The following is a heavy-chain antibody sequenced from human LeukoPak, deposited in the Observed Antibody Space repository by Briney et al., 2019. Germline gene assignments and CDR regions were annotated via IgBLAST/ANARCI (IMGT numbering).Heavy chain of an antibody. V-gene: IGHV4-39*01. CDR1: GGSISSSSYY. J-gene: IGHJ4*02. D-gene: IGHD6-19*01. CDR2: IYYSGSS. CDR3: ARHGGSSGWFGSYYFDY. Sequence: SETLSLTCTVSGGSISSSSYYWGCIRQPPGKGLEWIGSIYYSGSSYYNPSLKSRVTISVDTSKNQFSLKLSSVTAADTAVYYCARHGGSSGWFGSYYFDYWGQGTLVTVSS.